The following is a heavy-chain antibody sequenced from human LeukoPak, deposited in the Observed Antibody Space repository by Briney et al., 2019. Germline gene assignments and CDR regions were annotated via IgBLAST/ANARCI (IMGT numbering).Heavy chain of an antibody. Sequence: PSETLSLTCTVSGVSISSYYWSWIRQPAGKGLEWIGRIYTSGSTNYNASLKRRVSMSVDTSKNQFSLKLSSVTAADTAVFYCARENSGSYREFDYWGQGTLVTVSS. CDR3: ARENSGSYREFDY. CDR2: IYTSGST. J-gene: IGHJ4*02. D-gene: IGHD1-26*01. V-gene: IGHV4-4*07. CDR1: GVSISSYY.